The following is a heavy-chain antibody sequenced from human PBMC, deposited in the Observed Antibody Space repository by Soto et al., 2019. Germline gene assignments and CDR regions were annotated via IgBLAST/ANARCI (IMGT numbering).Heavy chain of an antibody. J-gene: IGHJ4*02. CDR1: GGSISSGGYY. D-gene: IGHD2-15*01. CDR2: IDYNGVT. V-gene: IGHV4-39*01. Sequence: SETLSLTCTVSGGSISSGGYYWSWIRQYPGKGLEWIGNIDYNGVTYSNPSLKSRVTISRDTSKNQFSLKLTSVTAADTALYYCGKVLVGATGHTDSDSWGPGTLVTVSS. CDR3: GKVLVGATGHTDSDS.